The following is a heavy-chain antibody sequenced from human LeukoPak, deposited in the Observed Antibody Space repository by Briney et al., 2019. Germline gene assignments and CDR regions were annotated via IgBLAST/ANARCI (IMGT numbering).Heavy chain of an antibody. J-gene: IGHJ4*02. CDR1: GYTFIDYY. Sequence: ASVKVSCKTSGYTFIDYYIHWVRQAPGQGLEWMGWINGYSGNTNYAQKLQGRVTVTTDTSTSTASMELRSLRSDDTAVYYCARGGAKHSGWFIDYWGQGTLVTVSS. V-gene: IGHV1-18*04. CDR3: ARGGAKHSGWFIDY. CDR2: INGYSGNT. D-gene: IGHD6-19*01.